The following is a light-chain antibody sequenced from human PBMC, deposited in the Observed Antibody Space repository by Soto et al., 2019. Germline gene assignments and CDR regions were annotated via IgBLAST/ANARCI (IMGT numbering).Light chain of an antibody. CDR3: SSYTSTSTQVV. V-gene: IGLV2-14*01. CDR1: SSDVGGYNY. Sequence: QSALTQPASVSGSPGQSITISCTGTSSDVGGYNYVSWYQQHPGKAPKLMIYDVSNRPSGVSNRFSGSKSGNTASLTISGLHAKDEADYYCSSYTSTSTQVVFGGGTKLTVL. J-gene: IGLJ2*01. CDR2: DVS.